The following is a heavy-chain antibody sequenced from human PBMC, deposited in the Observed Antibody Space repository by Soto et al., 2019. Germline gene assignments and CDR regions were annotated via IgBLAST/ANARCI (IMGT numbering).Heavy chain of an antibody. CDR1: GFTLSSYS. CDR2: IDSSGAYI. V-gene: IGHV3-21*01. D-gene: IGHD5-18*01. Sequence: GGSLRLSCAASGFTLSSYSMNWVRQAPGKGLEWVSSIDSSGAYIYYADSVKGRFTISRDNAKNSLYLQMNSLTAEDTVVYYCARGHEYSYVLLDDCVTGTPVTDSS. J-gene: IGHJ6*04. CDR3: ARGHEYSYVLLDD.